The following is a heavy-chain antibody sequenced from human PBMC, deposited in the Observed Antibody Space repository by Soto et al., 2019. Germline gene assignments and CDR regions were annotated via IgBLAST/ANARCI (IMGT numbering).Heavy chain of an antibody. CDR2: MTYDGATE. CDR1: GVTFKAYV. V-gene: IGHV3-30*14. Sequence: QVHLVESGGGVVQPGRSLRLCCAASGVTFKAYVIHWVRQASCKWREWVASMTYDGATEYYADSVKGRFTVSRDNVKRMLSLTMITLIPEDTAVYYCARVRLSIAVNDALELWGRGTPVTFSS. J-gene: IGHJ3*01. CDR3: ARVRLSIAVNDALEL. D-gene: IGHD4-4*01.